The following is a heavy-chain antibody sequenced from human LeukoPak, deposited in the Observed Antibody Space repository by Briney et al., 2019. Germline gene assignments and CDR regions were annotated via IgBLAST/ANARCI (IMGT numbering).Heavy chain of an antibody. V-gene: IGHV4-4*07. J-gene: IGHJ6*03. CDR3: ARDLRTEGYYYYMDV. CDR2: IYTSGST. CDR1: GGSISSYY. Sequence: SETLSLTCTVSGGSISSYYWSWIRQPAGKGLEWIGRIYTSGSTNYNPSLESRVTMSVDTSKNQFSLKLSSVTAADTAVYYCARDLRTEGYYYYMDVWGKGTTVTVSS.